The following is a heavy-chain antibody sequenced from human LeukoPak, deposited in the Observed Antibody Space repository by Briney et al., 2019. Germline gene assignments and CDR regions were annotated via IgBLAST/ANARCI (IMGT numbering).Heavy chain of an antibody. Sequence: SETLSLTCTVSGGSISSSSYYWGWIRQPPGKGLEWIGSIYYSGSTYYNPSLKSRVTISVDTSKNQFSLKLSSVTAADTAVYYCARHELSDTAMVTRNWFDPWGQGTLVTVSS. D-gene: IGHD5-18*01. CDR1: GGSISSSSYY. J-gene: IGHJ5*02. CDR3: ARHELSDTAMVTRNWFDP. CDR2: IYYSGST. V-gene: IGHV4-39*01.